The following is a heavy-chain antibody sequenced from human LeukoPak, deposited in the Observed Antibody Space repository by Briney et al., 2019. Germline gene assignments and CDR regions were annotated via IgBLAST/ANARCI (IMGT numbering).Heavy chain of an antibody. Sequence: GGSLRLSCAASGFTFSSYAMSWVRQAPGKGLEWVSAISGNGGSTYYADSVKGRFTISRDNSKNTLYLQMNSLRAEDTAVYYCARLAAILHYGMDVWGQGTTVTVSS. CDR1: GFTFSSYA. D-gene: IGHD2-2*02. V-gene: IGHV3-23*01. CDR3: ARLAAILHYGMDV. J-gene: IGHJ6*02. CDR2: ISGNGGST.